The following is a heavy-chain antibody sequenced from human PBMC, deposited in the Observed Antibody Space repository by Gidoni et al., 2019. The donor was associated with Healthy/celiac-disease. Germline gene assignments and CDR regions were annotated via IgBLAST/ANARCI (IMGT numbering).Heavy chain of an antibody. CDR1: GYRFTRYW. V-gene: IGHV5-10-1*03. CDR3: ARHSGSYGDDAFDI. Sequence: EVQLVQSGAEVNKPGQSLKISCTGSGYRFTRYWISWVRQMPGKGLEWLGRIDPSDSYTNHSPSFQGHVTISADKSISTAYLQWSSLKASDTAMYYCARHSGSYGDDAFDIWGQGTMVTVSS. CDR2: IDPSDSYT. J-gene: IGHJ3*02. D-gene: IGHD1-26*01.